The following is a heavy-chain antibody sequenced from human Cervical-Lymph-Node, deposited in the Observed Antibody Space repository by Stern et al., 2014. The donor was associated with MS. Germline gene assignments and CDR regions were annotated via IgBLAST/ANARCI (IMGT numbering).Heavy chain of an antibody. CDR1: GGSISSGSDY. Sequence: QLQLQESGPGLVKPSQTLSLTCTVSGGSISSGSDYWSWIRQPVGKGLEWIGRIHPSGSAFYTPSLKSRVTISTDTSMTQFSLELNSATAADTAIYYCASGYRIFDYWGQGILVTVSS. V-gene: IGHV4-61*02. J-gene: IGHJ4*02. D-gene: IGHD5-18*01. CDR3: ASGYRIFDY. CDR2: IHPSGSA.